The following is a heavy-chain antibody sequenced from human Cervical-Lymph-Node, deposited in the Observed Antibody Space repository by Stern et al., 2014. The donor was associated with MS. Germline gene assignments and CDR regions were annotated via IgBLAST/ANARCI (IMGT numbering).Heavy chain of an antibody. CDR3: ARVLSRAIGGYFMAH. J-gene: IGHJ4*02. V-gene: IGHV1-8*01. D-gene: IGHD2-21*01. CDR1: GYTFTSYD. Sequence: VQLVESGPEVKKPGASVTVSCKASGYTFTSYDINWVRQAPGHGLEWLGRMNTNGGDTGFSPKFEGRVTMTRNTSISTAYLELSSLTSDDTAIYFCARVLSRAIGGYFMAHWGRGTLVTVSS. CDR2: MNTNGGDT.